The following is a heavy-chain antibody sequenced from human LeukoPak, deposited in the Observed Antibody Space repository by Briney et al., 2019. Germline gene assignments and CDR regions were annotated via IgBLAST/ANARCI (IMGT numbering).Heavy chain of an antibody. CDR2: ISGSGGST. V-gene: IGHV3-23*01. Sequence: GGSLRLSCAASGFTFSNYGMNWVRQAPGKGLEWVSAISGSGGSTYYADSVKGRFTISRDNSKNTLYLQMNSLRAEDTAVYYCAKVSEEGAYSSGWYVEGYYFDYWGQGTLVTVSS. D-gene: IGHD6-19*01. CDR3: AKVSEEGAYSSGWYVEGYYFDY. CDR1: GFTFSNYG. J-gene: IGHJ4*02.